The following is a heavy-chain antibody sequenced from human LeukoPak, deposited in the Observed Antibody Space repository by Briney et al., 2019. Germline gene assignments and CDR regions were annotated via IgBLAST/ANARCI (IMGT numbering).Heavy chain of an antibody. Sequence: GGSLRLSCAASGFTFSSYAMSWVRQAPGKGLEWVSAISGSGGSTYYADSVKGQFTISRDNSKNTLYLQMNSLRAEDTAVYYCAKDYDYYDSSGQPFDYWGQGTLVTVSS. D-gene: IGHD3-22*01. V-gene: IGHV3-23*01. J-gene: IGHJ4*02. CDR2: ISGSGGST. CDR3: AKDYDYYDSSGQPFDY. CDR1: GFTFSSYA.